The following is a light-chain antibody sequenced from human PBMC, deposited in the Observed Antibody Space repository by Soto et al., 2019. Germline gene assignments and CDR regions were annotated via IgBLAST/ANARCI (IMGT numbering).Light chain of an antibody. CDR3: QQSYSTPS. CDR2: SAS. Sequence: EIQMTQSPSSLSASVGDKVTITCRTSLSISNYLNWYQQKPGKAPKVLIYSASTLQSGVPSRFSGSGSGTDFTLTINSLQPEDFATYYCQQSYSTPSFGGGTKVDI. J-gene: IGKJ4*01. V-gene: IGKV1-39*01. CDR1: LSISNY.